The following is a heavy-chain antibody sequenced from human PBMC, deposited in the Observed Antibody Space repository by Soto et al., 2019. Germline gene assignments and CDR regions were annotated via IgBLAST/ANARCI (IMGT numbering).Heavy chain of an antibody. CDR1: GFTFSSYG. CDR2: IWYDGSNK. CDR3: ARGGRIVVVTAGPDAFDI. Sequence: QVQLVESGGGVVQPGRSLRLSCAASGFTFSSYGMHWVRQAPGKGLEWVAVIWYDGSNKYYADSVKGRFTISRDNSKNTLYLQMNSLRAEDTAVYYCARGGRIVVVTAGPDAFDIWGQGTMVTVSS. D-gene: IGHD2-21*02. V-gene: IGHV3-33*01. J-gene: IGHJ3*02.